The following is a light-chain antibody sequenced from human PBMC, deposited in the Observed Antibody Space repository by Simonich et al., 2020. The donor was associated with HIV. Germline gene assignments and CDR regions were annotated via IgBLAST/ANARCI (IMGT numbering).Light chain of an antibody. V-gene: IGKV4-1*01. CDR1: QSVLYNSNNKHY. Sequence: DIVMTQSPDSLAVSLGERATINCKSSQSVLYNSNNKHYLAWYQQKPGQPPKLLIYWASTRESGVPDRFSGSGSGTDFTLTISSLQAEDVAVYYCQQYYSTHPTFGGGTKVEIK. J-gene: IGKJ4*01. CDR2: WAS. CDR3: QQYYSTHPT.